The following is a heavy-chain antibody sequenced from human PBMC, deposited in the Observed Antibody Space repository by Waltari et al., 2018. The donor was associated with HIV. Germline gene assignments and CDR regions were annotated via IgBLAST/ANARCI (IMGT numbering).Heavy chain of an antibody. V-gene: IGHV4-59*01. D-gene: IGHD1-26*01. CDR3: VREGVREWELFRGWFEP. CDR2: VYHSGST. J-gene: IGHJ5*02. Sequence: QVQLQESGPGLVKPSETLSLTCAVSGGSITSYYWSWIRQSPGKGLEWIGYVYHSGSTNYNPSLKSRVTMSVDTSRNQFSLKLSSVTAADTAVYYCVREGVREWELFRGWFEPWGQGLLVTVSS. CDR1: GGSITSYY.